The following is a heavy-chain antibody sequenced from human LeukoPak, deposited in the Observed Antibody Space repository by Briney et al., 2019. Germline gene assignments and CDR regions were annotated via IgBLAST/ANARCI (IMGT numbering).Heavy chain of an antibody. Sequence: SLRLSCAASGCTFVDYAMHWVRQAPGKGLEWVSGISWNSGSIGYADTVKGRFTISRDNAKISLYLQMNSLRAEDTALYYCAKDSWRCSSTSCYTGDDAFDIWGQGTMVTVSS. CDR2: ISWNSGSI. CDR1: GCTFVDYA. V-gene: IGHV3-9*01. D-gene: IGHD2-2*02. CDR3: AKDSWRCSSTSCYTGDDAFDI. J-gene: IGHJ3*02.